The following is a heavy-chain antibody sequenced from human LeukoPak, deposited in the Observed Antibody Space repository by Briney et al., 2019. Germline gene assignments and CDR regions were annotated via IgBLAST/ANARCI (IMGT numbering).Heavy chain of an antibody. J-gene: IGHJ3*02. D-gene: IGHD3-9*01. CDR1: GGYGNSFY. CDR2: IYYSGST. V-gene: IGHV4-59*02. Sequence: SATLSLNSSNSGGYGNSFYRSWIRQPQRKGLEWIGYIYYSGSTNYNPSLKSRVTISVDTSKNQFSLKLSSVTAADTAVYYCARGDYDILTGYYNVAFDIWGQGTMVTVSS. CDR3: ARGDYDILTGYYNVAFDI.